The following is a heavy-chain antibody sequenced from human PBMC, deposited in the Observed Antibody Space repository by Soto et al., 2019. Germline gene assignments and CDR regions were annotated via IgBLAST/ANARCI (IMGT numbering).Heavy chain of an antibody. J-gene: IGHJ5*02. V-gene: IGHV3-33*01. Sequence: QVQLVESGGGVVQPGRSLRLSCAASGFTFSSYGMHWVRQAPGKGLEWVAVIWYDGSNKYYADSVKGRFTISRDNSKNTLYLQMNSLRAEDTAVYYCARDVTTDRNWFDPWGQGTLVTVSS. CDR2: IWYDGSNK. CDR1: GFTFSSYG. CDR3: ARDVTTDRNWFDP. D-gene: IGHD1-1*01.